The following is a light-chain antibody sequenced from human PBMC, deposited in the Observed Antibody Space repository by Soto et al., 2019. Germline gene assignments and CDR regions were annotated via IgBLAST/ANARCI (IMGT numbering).Light chain of an antibody. CDR2: GAS. Sequence: ETVMTQSPATLSMSPGERITLSCRASQSVSRNLAWYQQRPGQTPRLLFYGASTRATGIPARLSASGSATEFILTISSLQSEDFAVYYCQQYNNWPLTFGGGTKV. V-gene: IGKV3-15*01. J-gene: IGKJ4*01. CDR1: QSVSRN. CDR3: QQYNNWPLT.